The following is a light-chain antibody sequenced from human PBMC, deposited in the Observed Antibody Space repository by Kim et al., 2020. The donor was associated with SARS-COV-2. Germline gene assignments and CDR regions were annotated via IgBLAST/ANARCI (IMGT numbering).Light chain of an antibody. V-gene: IGKV1-5*01. J-gene: IGKJ2*01. Sequence: DIQMTQSPSTLSASLGDRVTITCRASQSISSWLAWYQQKPGKAPKVLIYDASTLESGVPSRFSGSGSGTEFTLTISSLQPDDFATYYYQQYDSYYTFGQGTKLEI. CDR1: QSISSW. CDR3: QQYDSYYT. CDR2: DAS.